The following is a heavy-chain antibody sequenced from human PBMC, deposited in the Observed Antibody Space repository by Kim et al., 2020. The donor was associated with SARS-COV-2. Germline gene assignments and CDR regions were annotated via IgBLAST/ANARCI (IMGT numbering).Heavy chain of an antibody. CDR2: IYYSGST. D-gene: IGHD2-15*01. Sequence: SETLSLTCTVSGGSISSGGYYWSWIRQHPGKGLEWIGYIYYSGSTYYNPSLKSRVTISVDTSKNQFSLKLSSVTAADTAVYYCARYRGKNVVVVAATTGGSNWFDPWGQGTLVTVSS. CDR1: GGSISSGGYY. CDR3: ARYRGKNVVVVAATTGGSNWFDP. V-gene: IGHV4-31*03. J-gene: IGHJ5*02.